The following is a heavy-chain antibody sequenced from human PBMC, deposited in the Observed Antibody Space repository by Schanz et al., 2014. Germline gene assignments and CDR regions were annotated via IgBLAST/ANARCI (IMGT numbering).Heavy chain of an antibody. CDR1: GITFTDYS. D-gene: IGHD1-26*01. Sequence: EVQVVEYGGGLVKPGGSLRLSCAPSGITFTDYSLNWVRQAPGKGLEWVSSISPSGSYIYYGDSVKGRFTIARDNAKTSVYLQMDSLRADVTAVYYCTTEMAYSGRNGFDHWGQGTLLTVSS. CDR3: TTEMAYSGRNGFDH. CDR2: ISPSGSYI. J-gene: IGHJ4*02. V-gene: IGHV3-21*01.